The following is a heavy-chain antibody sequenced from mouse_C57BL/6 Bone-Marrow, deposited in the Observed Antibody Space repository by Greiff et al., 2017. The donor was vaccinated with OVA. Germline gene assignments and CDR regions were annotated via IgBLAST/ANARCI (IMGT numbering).Heavy chain of an antibody. D-gene: IGHD2-12*01. Sequence: VQLQQPGAELVRPGSSVKLSCKASGYTFTSYWMDWVKQRPGQGLEWIGNIYPSDSETHYNQKFKDKATLTVDKSSSTAYMQLSSLTSEDSAVYYCARRRRRHFDYWGQGTTLTVSS. CDR3: ARRRRRHFDY. V-gene: IGHV1-61*01. CDR1: GYTFTSYW. J-gene: IGHJ2*01. CDR2: IYPSDSET.